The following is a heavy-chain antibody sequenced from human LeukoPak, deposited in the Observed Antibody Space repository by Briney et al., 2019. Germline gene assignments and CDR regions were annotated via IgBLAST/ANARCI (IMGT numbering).Heavy chain of an antibody. J-gene: IGHJ5*02. Sequence: GGSLRLSCAASGVTFSSYWMSWVRQAPGKGLEWVANIKHDGSEKYYVDSVKGRFTISRDNAKNSLYLRMNSLRAEDTAVYYCARKAYSSSWYSWFDPWGQGTLVTVSS. CDR3: ARKAYSSSWYSWFDP. V-gene: IGHV3-7*03. CDR2: IKHDGSEK. D-gene: IGHD6-13*01. CDR1: GVTFSSYW.